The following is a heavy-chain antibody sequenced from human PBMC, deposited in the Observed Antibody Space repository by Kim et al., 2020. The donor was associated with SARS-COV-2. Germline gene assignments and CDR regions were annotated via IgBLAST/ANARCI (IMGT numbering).Heavy chain of an antibody. CDR1: GYTFTSYG. D-gene: IGHD1-26*01. CDR2: ISAYNGNT. V-gene: IGHV1-18*01. Sequence: ASVKVSCKASGYTFTSYGISWVRQAPGQGLEWMGWISAYNGNTNYAQKLQGRVTMTTDTSTSTAYMELRSLRSDDTAVYYCARDRYSGSYWGDGMDVWGQGTTVTVSS. CDR3: ARDRYSGSYWGDGMDV. J-gene: IGHJ6*02.